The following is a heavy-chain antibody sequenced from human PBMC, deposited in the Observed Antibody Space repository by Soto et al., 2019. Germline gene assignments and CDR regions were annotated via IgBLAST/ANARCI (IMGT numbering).Heavy chain of an antibody. CDR1: GFTFSSYA. CDR3: GYDFWSGSLWGMDV. D-gene: IGHD3-3*01. V-gene: IGHV3-23*01. J-gene: IGHJ6*02. CDR2: ISGSGGSA. Sequence: GGSLRLSCAASGFTFSSYAMSWVRQAPGKGLEWVSAISGSGGSAYYADSVKGRFTISRDNSKNTLYLQMNSLRAEDTAVYYCGYDFWSGSLWGMDVWGQGTTVTVSS.